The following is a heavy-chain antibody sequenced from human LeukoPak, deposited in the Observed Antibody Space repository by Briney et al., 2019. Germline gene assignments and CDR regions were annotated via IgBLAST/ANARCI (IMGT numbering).Heavy chain of an antibody. CDR1: GFTFDDYA. D-gene: IGHD6-19*01. CDR2: ISWNSGSI. Sequence: GGSLRLSCAASGFTFDDYAMHWVRQAPGKGLEWVSGISWNSGSIGYADSVKGRFTISRDNAKNSLYLQMNSLRAEDTALYYCAKDIYLFHIAVAGCAFDIWGQGTMVTVSS. J-gene: IGHJ3*02. CDR3: AKDIYLFHIAVAGCAFDI. V-gene: IGHV3-9*01.